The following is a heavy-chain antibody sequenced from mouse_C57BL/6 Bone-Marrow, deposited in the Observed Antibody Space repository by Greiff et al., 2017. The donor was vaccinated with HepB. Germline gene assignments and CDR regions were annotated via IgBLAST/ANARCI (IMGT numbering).Heavy chain of an antibody. D-gene: IGHD1-1*01. V-gene: IGHV1-59*01. CDR2: IDPSDSYT. J-gene: IGHJ2*01. Sequence: VQLQQPGAELVRPGTSVKLSCKASGYTFTSYWMHWVKQRPGQGLEWIGVIDPSDSYTNYNQKFKGKATLTVDTSSSTAYMQLSSLTSKDSAVYYCAREDPYYGSSFDYWGQGTTLTVSS. CDR3: AREDPYYGSSFDY. CDR1: GYTFTSYW.